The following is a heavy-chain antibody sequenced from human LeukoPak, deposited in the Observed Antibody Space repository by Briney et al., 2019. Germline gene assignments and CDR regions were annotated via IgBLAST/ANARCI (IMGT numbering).Heavy chain of an antibody. J-gene: IGHJ4*02. V-gene: IGHV1-69-2*01. CDR3: ATVAMLSTAFYFDR. D-gene: IGHD2-8*01. CDR1: GYTFIHYH. Sequence: ASVKISCKASGYTFIHYHMHWVRQAPGKALECMGRVDPEDGRTIYAERFRDRVTITADRSTDTVYLEVTRLNSDDTAVYFCATVAMLSTAFYFDRWGQGTLVTVSS. CDR2: VDPEDGRT.